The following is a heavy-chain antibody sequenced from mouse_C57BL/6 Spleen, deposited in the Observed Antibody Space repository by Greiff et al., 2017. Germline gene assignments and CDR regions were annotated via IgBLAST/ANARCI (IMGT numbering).Heavy chain of an antibody. CDR2: INPNNGGT. D-gene: IGHD2-3*01. CDR3: AREVYDGYFDY. V-gene: IGHV1-22*01. Sequence: EVQLQESGPELVKPGASVKMSCKASGYTFTDYNMHWVKQSHGKSLEWIGYINPNNGGTSYNQKFKGKATLTVNKSSSTAYMELRSLTSEDSAVYYCAREVYDGYFDYWGQGTTLTVSS. J-gene: IGHJ2*01. CDR1: GYTFTDYN.